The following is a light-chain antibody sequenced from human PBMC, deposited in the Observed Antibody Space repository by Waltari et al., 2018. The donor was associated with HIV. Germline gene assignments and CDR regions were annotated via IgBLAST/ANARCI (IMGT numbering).Light chain of an antibody. CDR3: SAWDWILSAVI. Sequence: QAGLTQPPSVSKGLRQTATLTCTGDSNNVGTQGATWLQQHQGHPPKLLFYKNNDRPSGISEGVPASKSGNTGSLTIAGLRPEDGADYCGSAWDWILSAVIFGGGTTLIAL. CDR2: KNN. CDR1: SNNVGTQG. J-gene: IGLJ2*01. V-gene: IGLV10-54*01.